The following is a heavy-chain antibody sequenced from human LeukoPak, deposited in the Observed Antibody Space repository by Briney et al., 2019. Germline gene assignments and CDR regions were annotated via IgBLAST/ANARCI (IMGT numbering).Heavy chain of an antibody. CDR1: GGSFSGYY. CDR2: INHSGST. Sequence: SETLSLTCAVYGGSFSGYYWSWIRQPPGKGLEWVGEINHSGSTNYNPSLKRRVTISVDTSKNQFSLKLSSVTATDTAVYYCARGIAARPPYYYYYMDVWGKGTTVTVSS. CDR3: ARGIAARPPYYYYYMDV. J-gene: IGHJ6*03. V-gene: IGHV4-34*01. D-gene: IGHD6-6*01.